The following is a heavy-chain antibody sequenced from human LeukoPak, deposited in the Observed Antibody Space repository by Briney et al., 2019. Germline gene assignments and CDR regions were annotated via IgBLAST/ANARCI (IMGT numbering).Heavy chain of an antibody. CDR3: SSVNPRGYFDY. CDR2: IYTSGST. D-gene: IGHD1-14*01. Sequence: SETLSLTCTVTGGSISSGSYYWSCIRQPAGKGLECIGRIYTSGSTNYNPSLKSRVTISVDTSKNQFSLKLSSVTAADTAVYYCSSVNPRGYFDYWGQGTLVTVSS. J-gene: IGHJ4*02. V-gene: IGHV4-61*02. CDR1: GGSISSGSYY.